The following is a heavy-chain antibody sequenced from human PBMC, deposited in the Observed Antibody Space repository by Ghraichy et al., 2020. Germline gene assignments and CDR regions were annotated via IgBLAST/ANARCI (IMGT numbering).Heavy chain of an antibody. Sequence: GGSLRLSCAASGFTFISYTMNWVRQAPGKGLEWVSSVSSSSNYIYYADSVKGRFTISRDNAKNSLFLQMNSLRAEDTAVYYCASGTSVSGSLYYWGQGTLVTVSS. CDR1: GFTFISYT. V-gene: IGHV3-21*01. J-gene: IGHJ4*02. CDR2: VSSSSNYI. D-gene: IGHD1-26*01. CDR3: ASGTSVSGSLYY.